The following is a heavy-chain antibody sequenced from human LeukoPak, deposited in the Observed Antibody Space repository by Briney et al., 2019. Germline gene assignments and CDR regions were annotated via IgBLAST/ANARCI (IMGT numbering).Heavy chain of an antibody. CDR1: GFTVSSNY. CDR3: APLAVAGTPRDY. J-gene: IGHJ4*02. Sequence: GGSLRLSCAASGFTVSSNYMSWVRQAPGKGLEWVAVIWYDGSNKYYADSVKGRFTISRDNSKNTLYLQMNSLRAEDTAVYYCAPLAVAGTPRDYWGQGTLVTVSS. D-gene: IGHD6-19*01. V-gene: IGHV3-33*08. CDR2: IWYDGSNK.